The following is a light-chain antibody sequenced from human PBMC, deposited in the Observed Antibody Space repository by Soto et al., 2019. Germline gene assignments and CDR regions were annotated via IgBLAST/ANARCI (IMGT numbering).Light chain of an antibody. CDR3: SSYSSSSTRV. J-gene: IGLJ2*01. CDR2: DVS. V-gene: IGLV2-14*03. CDR1: SSDVGTYNY. Sequence: QSALTQPASVSGSPGQSITISCTGTSSDVGTYNYVSWYQQHPDKAPKLIIYDVSHRPSVVSDRFSGSKSGSTASLTISGLQAEDEADYYCSSYSSSSTRVFGGGTKLTVL.